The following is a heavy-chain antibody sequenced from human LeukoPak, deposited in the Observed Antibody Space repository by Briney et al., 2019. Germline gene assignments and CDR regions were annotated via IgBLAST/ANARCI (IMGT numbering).Heavy chain of an antibody. CDR1: GFTFSSYW. J-gene: IGHJ2*01. Sequence: GGSLRLSCAASGFTFSSYWMSWVRQAPGKGLEWVANIKQDGSEKYYVDSVKGRSTISRDNAKNSLYLQMNSLRAEDTAVYYCARDKYESDCSGGSCYWYFDLWGRGTLVTVSS. D-gene: IGHD2-15*01. V-gene: IGHV3-7*01. CDR3: ARDKYESDCSGGSCYWYFDL. CDR2: IKQDGSEK.